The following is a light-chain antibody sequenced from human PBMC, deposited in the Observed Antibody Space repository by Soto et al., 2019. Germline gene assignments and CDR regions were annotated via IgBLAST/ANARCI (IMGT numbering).Light chain of an antibody. V-gene: IGKV1-5*01. Sequence: DIQMTQSPSTLSASVGGRVTITCRASQSIRSWLAWYQQKPGKAPQLLIYDASNLESGVPSRFSGSGSGTEFTLTISSLQPDDFATYYCQTYDSFSKTFGRGTKVDIK. CDR2: DAS. J-gene: IGKJ1*01. CDR1: QSIRSW. CDR3: QTYDSFSKT.